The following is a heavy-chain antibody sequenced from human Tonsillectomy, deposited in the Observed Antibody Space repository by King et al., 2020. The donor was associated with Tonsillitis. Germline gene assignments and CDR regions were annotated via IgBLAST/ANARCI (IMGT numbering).Heavy chain of an antibody. V-gene: IGHV1-46*01. Sequence: VQLVESGAEVKKPGASVKVSCKASGYSFTGYYIHWVRKAPGQGLEWMGIINPTGGSTSYAQNFQGRVTMTRDTSTSTVYMELSSLRSEDTAVYFCAGENDMLTTYYNDAFDIWGQGTMVTVSS. J-gene: IGHJ3*02. D-gene: IGHD3-9*01. CDR1: GYSFTGYY. CDR3: AGENDMLTTYYNDAFDI. CDR2: INPTGGST.